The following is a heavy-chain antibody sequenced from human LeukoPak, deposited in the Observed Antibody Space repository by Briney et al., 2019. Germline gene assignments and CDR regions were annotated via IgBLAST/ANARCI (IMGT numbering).Heavy chain of an antibody. CDR1: GYSISSGYY. CDR2: IYHNGNT. CDR3: ARRGWAGSGA. Sequence: SETLSLTCAVSGYSISSGYYWGWIRQPPRKGLEWIGSIYHNGNTYYNPSLKSRVTISVDTSKNQFSLKLSSVTAADTAVYYCARRGWAGSGAWGQGTLVTVSS. D-gene: IGHD3-10*01. J-gene: IGHJ5*02. V-gene: IGHV4-38-2*01.